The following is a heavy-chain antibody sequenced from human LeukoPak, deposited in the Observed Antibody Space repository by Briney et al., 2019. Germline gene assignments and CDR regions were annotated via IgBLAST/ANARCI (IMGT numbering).Heavy chain of an antibody. Sequence: GGSLRLSCAASGFTFSSYGMHWVRQAPGKGLEWVAFIRYDGSNKYYADSVKGRFTISRDNSKNTLYLQMTSLRAEDTAVYYCAKDPSGYCSSTSCSPGGYYYYYMDVWGKGTTVTVSS. V-gene: IGHV3-30*02. CDR2: IRYDGSNK. CDR1: GFTFSSYG. J-gene: IGHJ6*03. CDR3: AKDPSGYCSSTSCSPGGYYYYYMDV. D-gene: IGHD2-2*03.